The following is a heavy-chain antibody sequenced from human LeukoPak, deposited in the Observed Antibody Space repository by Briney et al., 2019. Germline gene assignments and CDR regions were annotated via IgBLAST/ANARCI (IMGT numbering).Heavy chain of an antibody. CDR1: GFTFSSYS. D-gene: IGHD2-8*01. CDR3: ARPNLYSTSLDAFDI. V-gene: IGHV3-21*01. J-gene: IGHJ3*02. CDR2: ISSSSSYI. Sequence: GGSLRLSCAASGFTFSSYSMNWVRQAPGKGLEWVSSISSSSSYIYYADSVKGRFTISRNNAKNSLYLQVNSLRAEDTAVYYCARPNLYSTSLDAFDIWGQGTMVTVSS.